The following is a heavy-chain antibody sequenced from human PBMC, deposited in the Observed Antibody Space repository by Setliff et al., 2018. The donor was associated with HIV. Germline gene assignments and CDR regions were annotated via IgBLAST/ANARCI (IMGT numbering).Heavy chain of an antibody. CDR1: GFTFGTYG. CDR2: ISFDGSIE. Sequence: PGGSLRLSCAASGFTFGTYGMHWVRQAPGKRLEWVTFISFDGSIEYYADSVKGRLTISRDNSKNTLYLQMNSLRGEDTAVYYCAKALRAWDPRTVIGSWGQGTLVTVSS. CDR3: AKALRAWDPRTVIGS. V-gene: IGHV3-30*18. D-gene: IGHD3-10*01. J-gene: IGHJ4*02.